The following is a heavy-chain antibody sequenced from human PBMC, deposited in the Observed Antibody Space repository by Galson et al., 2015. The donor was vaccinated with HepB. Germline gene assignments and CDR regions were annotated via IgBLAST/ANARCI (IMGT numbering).Heavy chain of an antibody. J-gene: IGHJ4*02. D-gene: IGHD6-19*01. V-gene: IGHV3-30*18. CDR1: GFSFGSYG. CDR3: AKERGGGSGWGTD. Sequence: SLRLSCAASGFSFGSYGRHWVRQAPGKGLEWVAVIPYDGSNKYYADSVKGRFTISRDNSKNTLYLQMNSLRAEDTAVYYCAKERGGGSGWGTDWCQGTLVTVSP. CDR2: IPYDGSNK.